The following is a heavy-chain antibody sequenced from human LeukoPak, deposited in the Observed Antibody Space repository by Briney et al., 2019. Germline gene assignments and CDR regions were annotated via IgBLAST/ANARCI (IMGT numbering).Heavy chain of an antibody. D-gene: IGHD1-26*01. CDR1: GGSLSGYY. V-gene: IGHV4-34*01. Sequence: PSETLSLTCAVYGGSLSGYYWSWIRQPPGKGLEWIGEINHSGSTNYNPSLKSRVTISVDTSKNQFSLQLNSVTPEDTAVYYCARALEVGATLLGVDPWGQGTLVTVSS. J-gene: IGHJ5*02. CDR2: INHSGST. CDR3: ARALEVGATLLGVDP.